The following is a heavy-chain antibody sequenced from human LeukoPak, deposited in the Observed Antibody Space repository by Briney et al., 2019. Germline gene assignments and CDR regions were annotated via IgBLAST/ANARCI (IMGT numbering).Heavy chain of an antibody. CDR1: GYTLTELS. CDR2: FDPEDGET. CDR3: ATVLADIVVAPAAGLTNYGMDV. Sequence: ASVKVSCKVSGYTLTELSMHWVRQAPGKGLEWMGGFDPEDGETIYAQKFQGRVTMTEDTSTDTAYMELSSLRSEDTAVYYCATVLADIVVAPAAGLTNYGMDVWGQGTTVTVSS. V-gene: IGHV1-24*01. D-gene: IGHD2-2*01. J-gene: IGHJ6*02.